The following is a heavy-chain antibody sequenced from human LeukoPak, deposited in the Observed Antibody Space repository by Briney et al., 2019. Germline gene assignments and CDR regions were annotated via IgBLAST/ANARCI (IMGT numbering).Heavy chain of an antibody. CDR2: ISWNSGSI. Sequence: GGSLRLSCAASGFTFDDYAMHWVRQAPGKGLEWVSGISWNSGSIGYADSVKGRFTISRDNAKNSLYLQMNSLRAEDTALYYCAKDHIAVAGTGGYYYYGMDVWGQGTTVTVSS. D-gene: IGHD6-19*01. CDR1: GFTFDDYA. CDR3: AKDHIAVAGTGGYYYYGMDV. J-gene: IGHJ6*02. V-gene: IGHV3-9*01.